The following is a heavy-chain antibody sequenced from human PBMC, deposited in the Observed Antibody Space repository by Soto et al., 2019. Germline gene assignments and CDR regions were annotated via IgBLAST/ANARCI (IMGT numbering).Heavy chain of an antibody. CDR2: INAGNGNT. Sequence: QVQLVQSGAEEKKPGASVKVSGKASGYTFTSYAMHWVRQAPGQRLEWMGWINAGNGNTKYSQKFQGRVTITRDTSASTAHMELRSLRSEDTAVYYCARSIVVVTALDYWGQGTLVTVSS. V-gene: IGHV1-3*05. CDR3: ARSIVVVTALDY. CDR1: GYTFTSYA. D-gene: IGHD2-21*02. J-gene: IGHJ4*02.